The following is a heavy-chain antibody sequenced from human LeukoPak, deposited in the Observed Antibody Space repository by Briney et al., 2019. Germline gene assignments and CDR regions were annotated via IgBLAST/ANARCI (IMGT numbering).Heavy chain of an antibody. CDR2: INHSGST. CDR1: GGSFSGYY. Sequence: SETLSLTCAVYGGSFSGYYWSWIRQPPGKGLEWIGEINHSGSTNYNPSLKSRVTISVDTSKNQFSLKLSSVTAADTAVYYCARVGIAAAGTWYFDLWGRGTLVTVSS. J-gene: IGHJ2*01. V-gene: IGHV4-34*01. CDR3: ARVGIAAAGTWYFDL. D-gene: IGHD6-13*01.